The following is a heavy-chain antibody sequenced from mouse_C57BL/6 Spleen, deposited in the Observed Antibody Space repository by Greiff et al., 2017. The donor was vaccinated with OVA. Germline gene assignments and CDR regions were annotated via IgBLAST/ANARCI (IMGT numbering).Heavy chain of an antibody. CDR3: ARGNRGAMDD. Sequence: QVQLKQPGAELVKPGASVKMSCTASGYTFTSYWLTWVKQRPGQGLEWIGDIYPGSGSTNYNEKFKSKATLTVDTSSSTAYMQLSSLTSEDAAVYYCARGNRGAMDDWGQGTSVTVSS. D-gene: IGHD5-2*01. CDR1: GYTFTSYW. J-gene: IGHJ4*01. V-gene: IGHV1-55*01. CDR2: IYPGSGST.